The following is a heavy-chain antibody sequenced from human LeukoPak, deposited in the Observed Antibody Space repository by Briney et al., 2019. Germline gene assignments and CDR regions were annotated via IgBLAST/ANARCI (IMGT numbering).Heavy chain of an antibody. CDR1: GFTFSNYA. D-gene: IGHD6-25*01. V-gene: IGHV3-23*01. CDR2: ISGSGDST. CDR3: ARGLGF. J-gene: IGHJ4*02. Sequence: PGGSLRLSCAASGFTFSNYAMRWVRQAPGKGLEWVSGISGSGDSTYYADSVKGRFTISRDNPKNTLYLQMNTLRAEDTAVYYCARGLGFWGQGTLVTVSS.